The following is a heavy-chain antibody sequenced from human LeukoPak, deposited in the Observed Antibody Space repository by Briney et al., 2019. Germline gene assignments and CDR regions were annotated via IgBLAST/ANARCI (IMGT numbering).Heavy chain of an antibody. D-gene: IGHD3-16*02. CDR2: IYYSGST. V-gene: IGHV4-59*01. J-gene: IGHJ4*02. CDR3: ARRGRRITFGGVIVPPFDY. Sequence: SETLSLTCTVSGGSFSTYYWTWIRQPPGKGLEWIGYIYYSGSTNYNPSLRSRVTISVDASKNQFSLRLRSVTSADTALYHCARRGRRITFGGVIVPPFDYWGQGTLVTVSS. CDR1: GGSFSTYY.